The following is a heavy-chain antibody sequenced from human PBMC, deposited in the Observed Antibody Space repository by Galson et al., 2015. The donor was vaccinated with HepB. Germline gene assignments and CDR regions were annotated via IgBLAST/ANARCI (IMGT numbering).Heavy chain of an antibody. CDR3: GSSTGTPSWAGYYYYGVDV. D-gene: IGHD1-1*01. CDR2: INHSGST. V-gene: IGHV4-34*01. Sequence: QVQLQESGPGLVKPSETLSLTCAVYGESFSDYYWSWIRQPPGKGLEWIGEINHSGSTNYYPSLKSRVTISIDTSKNQFSLKLSSVTAADTAVYYCGSSTGTPSWAGYYYYGVDVWGQG. CDR1: GESFSDYY. J-gene: IGHJ6*02.